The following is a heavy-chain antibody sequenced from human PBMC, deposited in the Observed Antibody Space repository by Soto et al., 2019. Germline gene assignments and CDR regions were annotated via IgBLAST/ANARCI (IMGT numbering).Heavy chain of an antibody. CDR3: AKDLNIVVVPAATALDY. CDR2: ISGSGGST. V-gene: IGHV3-23*01. D-gene: IGHD2-2*01. CDR1: GFNFSSYA. J-gene: IGHJ4*02. Sequence: GGSLRLSCAASGFNFSSYAMSWVRQAPGKGLEWVSAISGSGGSTYYADSVKGRFTISRDNSKNTLYLQMNSLRAEDTAVYYCAKDLNIVVVPAATALDYWGQGTLVTVSS.